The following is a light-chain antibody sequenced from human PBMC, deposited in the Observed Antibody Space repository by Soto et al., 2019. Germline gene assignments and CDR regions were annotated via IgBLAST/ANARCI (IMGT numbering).Light chain of an antibody. Sequence: QSALTQPRSVSGSPGQSVTISCTGTSSDVGVYNYVSWYQQHPGKAPKLMIYDVTKRPSGVPDHFSGSKSANTASLTISGLQAEDEADYYCCSYAGSYTFVFGTGTKVTVL. CDR2: DVT. CDR1: SSDVGVYNY. CDR3: CSYAGSYTFV. J-gene: IGLJ1*01. V-gene: IGLV2-11*01.